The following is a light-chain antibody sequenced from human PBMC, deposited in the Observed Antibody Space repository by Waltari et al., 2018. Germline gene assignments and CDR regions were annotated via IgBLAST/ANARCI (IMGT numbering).Light chain of an antibody. J-gene: IGKJ1*01. CDR1: QPVIANY. CDR2: DAS. V-gene: IGKV3-20*01. CDR3: QQYGKSPWT. Sequence: EIVLTQSLGTLSLSPGERDTLSCRASQPVIANYLAWFRQRPGQAPRLRVYDASRRATGIPDRFSGSGSGTDFTLTISRLEPEDFAVYYCQQYGKSPWTFGQGTKVEIK.